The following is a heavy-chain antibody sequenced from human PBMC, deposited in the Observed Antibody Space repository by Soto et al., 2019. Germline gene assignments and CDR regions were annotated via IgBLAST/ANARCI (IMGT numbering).Heavy chain of an antibody. J-gene: IGHJ6*02. D-gene: IGHD3-9*01. CDR2: IGSGGST. V-gene: IGHV3-66*01. CDR3: AKAQVLRYFDWLPDYYYYYGMDV. Sequence: GGSLRLSWAASGFTVSSNYMSWVRQAPGKGLEWVSVIGSGGSTYYADSVKGRFTISRDNSKNTLYLQMNSLRAEDTAVYYCAKAQVLRYFDWLPDYYYYYGMDVWGQGTTVTVSS. CDR1: GFTVSSNY.